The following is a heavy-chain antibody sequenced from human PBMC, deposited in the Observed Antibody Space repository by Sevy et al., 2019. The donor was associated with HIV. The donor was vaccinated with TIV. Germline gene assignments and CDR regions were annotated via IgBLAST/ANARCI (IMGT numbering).Heavy chain of an antibody. D-gene: IGHD3-22*01. J-gene: IGHJ6*02. V-gene: IGHV4-39*01. CDR3: AGPGDSSALRGGYQYAIGV. CDR1: GGSNGRWTDY. Sequence: SETLSLTCTVSGGSNGRWTDYWAWFRQPPGKGLEWIGRVYYSGRAHYNWSLKSRVTISVDSSKNQFSLKLTSVTAADTAVYYCAGPGDSSALRGGYQYAIGVWGQGTTVTVSS. CDR2: VYYSGRA.